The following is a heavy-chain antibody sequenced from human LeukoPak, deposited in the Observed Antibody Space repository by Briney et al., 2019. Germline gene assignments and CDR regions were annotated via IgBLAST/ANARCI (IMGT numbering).Heavy chain of an antibody. V-gene: IGHV1-46*01. CDR2: INPSGGST. CDR3: ARAHCSSTSCYIVDP. Sequence: ASVKVSCKASGYTFTSYYMHWVRQAPGQGLEWMGIINPSGGSTSYAQKFRGRVTMTRDTSTSTVYMELSSLRSEDTAVYYCARAHCSSTSCYIVDPWGQGTLVTVSS. J-gene: IGHJ5*02. CDR1: GYTFTSYY. D-gene: IGHD2-2*02.